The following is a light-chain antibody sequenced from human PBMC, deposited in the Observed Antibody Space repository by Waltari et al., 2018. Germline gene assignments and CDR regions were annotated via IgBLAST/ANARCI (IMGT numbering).Light chain of an antibody. Sequence: QSALTQPPSASGSPGQSVTISCTGTASDVGGYRYVPWCQQNPGKAPNLIIFDVSKRPSGVPGRFSGSKSGNTASLTVSGLQAEDEADYYCSSYAGSNNYVFGTGTKVTVL. CDR2: DVS. CDR1: ASDVGGYRY. CDR3: SSYAGSNNYV. J-gene: IGLJ1*01. V-gene: IGLV2-8*01.